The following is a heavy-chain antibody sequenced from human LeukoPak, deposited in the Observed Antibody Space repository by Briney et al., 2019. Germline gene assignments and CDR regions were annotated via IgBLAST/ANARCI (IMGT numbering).Heavy chain of an antibody. CDR2: MNPNSGNT. J-gene: IGHJ4*02. CDR1: GYTFTIYD. D-gene: IGHD3-9*01. Sequence: ASVKVSCKASGYTFTIYDINWVRQATGQGLEWMGWMNPNSGNTGYAQKFQGRVTMTRNTSISTAYMEVSSLRSEDTAVYYCARGTRGDILTGYSLGYWGQGTLVTVSS. CDR3: ARGTRGDILTGYSLGY. V-gene: IGHV1-8*01.